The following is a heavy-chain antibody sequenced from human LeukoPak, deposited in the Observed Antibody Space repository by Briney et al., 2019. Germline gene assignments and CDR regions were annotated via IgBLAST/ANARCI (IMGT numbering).Heavy chain of an antibody. Sequence: ESLKISCKGSGYRFTNYWIGWVLQMPGKGLQWMGINYPGDSNTRHSPSFQGQVTISSDKSISTAYLQWSSLKASDTAMYYCARQGGSYWDGWLDSWGQGTLVTVSS. CDR3: ARQGGSYWDGWLDS. CDR2: NYPGDSNT. V-gene: IGHV5-51*01. CDR1: GYRFTNYW. D-gene: IGHD1-26*01. J-gene: IGHJ5*01.